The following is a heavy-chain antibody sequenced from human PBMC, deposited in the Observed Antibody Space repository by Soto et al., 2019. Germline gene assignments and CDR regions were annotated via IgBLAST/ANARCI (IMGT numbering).Heavy chain of an antibody. CDR2: IIPIFGTA. V-gene: IGHV1-69*01. J-gene: IGHJ4*02. Sequence: QVQLVQSGAEVKKPGSSVKVSCKASGGTFSSYAISWVRQAPGQGIEWMGGIIPIFGTANYAQKFQGRVTITADESTRTAYMELSCLRSEDTAVYYCASPPQGGLHYYCDYWGQGTLITVFS. D-gene: IGHD2-15*01. CDR3: ASPPQGGLHYYCDY. CDR1: GGTFSSYA.